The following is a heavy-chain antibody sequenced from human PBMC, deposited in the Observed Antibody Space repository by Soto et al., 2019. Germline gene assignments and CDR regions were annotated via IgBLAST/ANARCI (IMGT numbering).Heavy chain of an antibody. Sequence: QVQLVQSGGEMKKPGASVKVSCKASGYIFTSYGISWVRKAPGQGLEWMGWISAYNGNPKYAQRFRGNVTMSTDISTTTASMEPRSPNSDDTAVYYCARARSSSWPIGHWGQGTLVTVSS. D-gene: IGHD2-21*01. V-gene: IGHV1-18*01. J-gene: IGHJ4*02. CDR1: GYIFTSYG. CDR2: ISAYNGNP. CDR3: ARARSSSWPIGH.